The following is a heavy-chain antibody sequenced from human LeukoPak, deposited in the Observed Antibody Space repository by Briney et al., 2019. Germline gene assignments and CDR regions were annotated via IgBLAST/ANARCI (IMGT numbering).Heavy chain of an antibody. CDR3: ARTLRRAAGDG. D-gene: IGHD2-15*01. J-gene: IGHJ6*01. CDR2: IYYSGST. V-gene: IGHV4-31*03. CDR1: GGSISSGTYY. Sequence: SETLSLTCTVSGGSISSGTYYWSWIRQHPGKGLEWIGYIYYSGSTYYNPSLKSRVIISVDTSKNQFSLKLSSVTAADTAVYFCARTLRRAAGDGLGKGTTVTVSS.